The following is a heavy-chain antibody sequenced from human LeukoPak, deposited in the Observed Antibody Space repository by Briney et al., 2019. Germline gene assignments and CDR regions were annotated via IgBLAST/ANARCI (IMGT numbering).Heavy chain of an antibody. CDR3: ARGSSSYYYDSSGYYELDC. J-gene: IGHJ4*02. D-gene: IGHD3-22*01. Sequence: SVMVSCKASGGTFSSYAISWVRQAPGQGLEWMGRIIPIFGTANYAQKFQGRVTITTDESTSTAYMELSSLRSEDTAVYYCARGSSSYYYDSSGYYELDCWGQGTLVTVSS. CDR2: IIPIFGTA. V-gene: IGHV1-69*05. CDR1: GGTFSSYA.